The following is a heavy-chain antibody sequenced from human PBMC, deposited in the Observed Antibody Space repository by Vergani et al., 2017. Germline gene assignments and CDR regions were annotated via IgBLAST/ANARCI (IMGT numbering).Heavy chain of an antibody. D-gene: IGHD1-26*01. Sequence: QVQLVESGGGLVKPGGSLRLSCAASGFTFSDYYMSWIRQAPGKGLEWGSYISSSGSTIYYADSVKGRFTISRDNAKNSLYLQMNSLRAEDTAVYYCSREVVWWVTPHWFDPWGQGTLVTVSS. V-gene: IGHV3-11*04. CDR2: ISSSGSTI. CDR3: SREVVWWVTPHWFDP. J-gene: IGHJ5*02. CDR1: GFTFSDYY.